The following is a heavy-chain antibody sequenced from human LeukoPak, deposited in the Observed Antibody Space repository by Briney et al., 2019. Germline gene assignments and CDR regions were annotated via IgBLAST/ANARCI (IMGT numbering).Heavy chain of an antibody. J-gene: IGHJ5*02. CDR3: ARGIGYSSSWYRRNWFDP. D-gene: IGHD6-13*01. V-gene: IGHV4-34*01. CDR1: GGSFSGYY. Sequence: SETLSLTCAVYGGSFSGYYWSWIRQPPGEGLEWIGEINHSGSTNYNPSLKSRVTISVDTSKNQFSLKLSSVTAADTAVYYCARGIGYSSSWYRRNWFDPWGQGTLVTVSP. CDR2: INHSGST.